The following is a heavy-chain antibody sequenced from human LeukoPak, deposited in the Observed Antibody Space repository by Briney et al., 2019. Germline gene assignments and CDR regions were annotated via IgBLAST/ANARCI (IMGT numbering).Heavy chain of an antibody. CDR3: ATSGSYYVGDAFDI. D-gene: IGHD1-26*01. J-gene: IGHJ3*02. Sequence: SETLSLTCTVSGGSISSYYWSWIRQPPGKGLEWIGYIYYSGSTNYNPSLKSRVTISVDTSKNQFSLKLSSVTAADTAVYYCATSGSYYVGDAFDIWGQGTMVTVSS. V-gene: IGHV4-59*01. CDR1: GGSISSYY. CDR2: IYYSGST.